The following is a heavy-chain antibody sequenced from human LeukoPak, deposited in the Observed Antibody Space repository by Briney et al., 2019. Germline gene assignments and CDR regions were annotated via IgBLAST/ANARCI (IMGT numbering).Heavy chain of an antibody. CDR2: INTNTGNP. V-gene: IGHV7-4-1*02. CDR1: GYTFTSYA. D-gene: IGHD3-16*01. J-gene: IGHJ6*03. Sequence: ASVKVSCKASGYTFTSYAMNWVRQAPGQGLEWMGWINTNTGNPTYAQGFTGRFVFSLDTSVSTAYLQISSLKAEDTAVYYCARAGDRAVNPIYYYYYYMDVWGKGTTVTVSS. CDR3: ARAGDRAVNPIYYYYYYMDV.